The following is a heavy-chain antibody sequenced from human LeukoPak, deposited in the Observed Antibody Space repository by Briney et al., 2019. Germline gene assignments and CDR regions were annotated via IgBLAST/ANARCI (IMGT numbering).Heavy chain of an antibody. CDR1: GGSFSGYY. V-gene: IGHV4-34*01. J-gene: IGHJ6*02. CDR3: ARGAYIVVVPAAPCGMDV. Sequence: SETLSLTCAVYGGSFSGYYWSWIRQPPGKGLEWIGEINHSGSTNYNPSLKSRVTISADTSKNQFSLKLSSVTAADTAVYYCARGAYIVVVPAAPCGMDVWGQGTTVTVSS. D-gene: IGHD2-2*01. CDR2: INHSGST.